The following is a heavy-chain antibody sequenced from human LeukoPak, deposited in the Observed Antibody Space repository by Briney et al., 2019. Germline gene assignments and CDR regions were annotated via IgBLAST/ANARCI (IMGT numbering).Heavy chain of an antibody. V-gene: IGHV4-4*07. Sequence: SETLCLTCAVSSASVSSHHWAWIRQPAGKGLEWVGRVPFSGSTNYNPSFGSRLAISLDKSKNELSLSLKSVSAADTAVYYCARDESSRDDSGGYHYWGRGVLVTVSS. CDR2: VPFSGST. J-gene: IGHJ4*02. D-gene: IGHD3-22*01. CDR1: SASVSSHH. CDR3: ARDESSRDDSGGYHY.